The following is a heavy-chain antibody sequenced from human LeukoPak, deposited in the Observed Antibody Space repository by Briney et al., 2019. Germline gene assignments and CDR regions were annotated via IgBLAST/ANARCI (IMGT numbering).Heavy chain of an antibody. D-gene: IGHD1-1*01. J-gene: IGHJ3*01. CDR2: IFSDSSAT. Sequence: PGGSLRLSCAASGFFFSSYAMSWVRQVPGKGPEWVAIIFSDSSATYYADSVQGRFIISRDNSRNTVYLQVNSLRAGDTAVYYCAKGGARPLDDAFDLWGQGTVVTVSS. CDR3: AKGGARPLDDAFDL. V-gene: IGHV3-23*03. CDR1: GFFFSSYA.